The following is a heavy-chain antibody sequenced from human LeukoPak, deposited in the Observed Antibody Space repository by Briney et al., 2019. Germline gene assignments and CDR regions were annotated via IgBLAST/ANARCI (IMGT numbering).Heavy chain of an antibody. D-gene: IGHD3/OR15-3a*01. CDR3: ARALDSALDV. J-gene: IGHJ6*04. CDR1: TFTFTPGW. V-gene: IGHV3-48*01. Sequence: PGGPLRLSCEASTFTFTPGWMSWVRQAPGKGLEWVSYISSSGSTVYYADSVRGRFTISRDNARNSLYLQMAGLTAEDTAVYYCARALDSALDVWGNGTTVTVSS. CDR2: ISSSGSTV.